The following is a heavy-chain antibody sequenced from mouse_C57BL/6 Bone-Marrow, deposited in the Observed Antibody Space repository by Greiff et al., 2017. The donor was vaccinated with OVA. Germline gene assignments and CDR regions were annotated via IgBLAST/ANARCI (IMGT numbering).Heavy chain of an antibody. V-gene: IGHV1-64*01. Sequence: QVQLQQPGAELVKPGASVKLSCKASGYTFTSYWMHWVKQRPGQGLEWIGMIHPNSGSTNYNEMFKSKATLTVDKSSSTAYMQLSSLTSEDSAVYYCARKGYYFSYYAMDYWGQGTSVTVSS. CDR3: ARKGYYFSYYAMDY. D-gene: IGHD1-1*01. J-gene: IGHJ4*01. CDR1: GYTFTSYW. CDR2: IHPNSGST.